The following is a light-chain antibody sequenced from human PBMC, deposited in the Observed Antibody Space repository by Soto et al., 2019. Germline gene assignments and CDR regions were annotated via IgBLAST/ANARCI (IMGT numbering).Light chain of an antibody. J-gene: IGLJ1*01. CDR3: AAWDDSLNGHV. V-gene: IGLV1-44*01. CDR1: SSNIGTSS. Sequence: QSALAQPHSASGTPGQRVTISCSGSSSNIGTSSVHWFQQLPGTAPKLLISTTNQRPSGVPERFSGSKSGTSASLAISGLQSEDEADYYGAAWDDSLNGHVFGTGTKVTVL. CDR2: TTN.